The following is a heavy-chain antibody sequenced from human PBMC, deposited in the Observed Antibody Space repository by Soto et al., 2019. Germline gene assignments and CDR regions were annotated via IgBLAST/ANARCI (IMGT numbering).Heavy chain of an antibody. J-gene: IGHJ4*02. CDR2: IYYSGST. Sequence: QVQLQESGPGLVKPSETLSLTCTVSGGSISSYYWSWIRQPPGKGLEWIGYIYYSGSTNYNPSLKSRXXIXVXXSKNQFSLKLSSVTAADTAVYYCARHVVGANVFDYWGQGTLVTVSS. V-gene: IGHV4-59*08. CDR1: GGSISSYY. D-gene: IGHD1-26*01. CDR3: ARHVVGANVFDY.